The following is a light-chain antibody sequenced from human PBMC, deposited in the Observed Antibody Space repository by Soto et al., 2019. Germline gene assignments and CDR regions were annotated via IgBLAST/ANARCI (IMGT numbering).Light chain of an antibody. CDR3: QAWDSSTVV. CDR2: QDS. Sequence: SYELTQPPSVSVSPGQTASITCSGDKLGEKYACWYQQKAGQSPVLVIYQDSKRPSGIPERISGSNSGNTATLTISGTQAMDEADYYCQAWDSSTVVFGGGTNLTVL. J-gene: IGLJ2*01. CDR1: KLGEKY. V-gene: IGLV3-1*01.